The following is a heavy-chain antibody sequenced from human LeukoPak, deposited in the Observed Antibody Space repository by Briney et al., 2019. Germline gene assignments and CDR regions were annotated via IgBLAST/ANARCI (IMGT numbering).Heavy chain of an antibody. D-gene: IGHD6-19*01. J-gene: IGHJ4*02. CDR2: INPSGGST. Sequence: ASVKVSCKASGYTFTSYYMHWVRQAPGQGLEWMGIINPSGGSTSYAQKFQGRVTMTRDTSTSTVCMELSSLRSEDTAVYYCATHSSGWTTFDYWGQGTLVTVSS. CDR1: GYTFTSYY. V-gene: IGHV1-46*01. CDR3: ATHSSGWTTFDY.